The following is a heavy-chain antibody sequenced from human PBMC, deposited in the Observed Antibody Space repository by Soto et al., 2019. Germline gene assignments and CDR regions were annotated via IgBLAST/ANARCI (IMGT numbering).Heavy chain of an antibody. D-gene: IGHD4-4*01. CDR1: GFTVSSNY. CDR2: IYSGGST. V-gene: IGHV3-53*04. J-gene: IGHJ6*02. Sequence: EVQLVESGGGLVQPGGSLRLSCAASGFTVSSNYMSWVRQAPGKGLEWVSVIYSGGSTYYADSVKGRCTISRHNSKNTLYLQMNSLRAEDTAVDYCARGGGNSIDYYGMDVWGQGTTVTVSS. CDR3: ARGGGNSIDYYGMDV.